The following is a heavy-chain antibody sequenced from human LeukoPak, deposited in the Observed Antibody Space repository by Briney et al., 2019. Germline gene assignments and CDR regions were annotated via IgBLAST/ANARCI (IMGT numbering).Heavy chain of an antibody. V-gene: IGHV3-7*01. J-gene: IGHJ4*02. CDR2: IKQDGSEK. Sequence: PGGSLRLSCAASGFTFSSYSMNWVRQAPGKGLEWVANIKQDGSEKYYVDSVKGRFTISKDNAKNSLYLQMSSLRAEDTAVYYCARDLSRSFSMIRGLIQHREFDFWGRGTLVTVSS. CDR1: GFTFSSYS. D-gene: IGHD3-10*01. CDR3: ARDLSRSFSMIRGLIQHREFDF.